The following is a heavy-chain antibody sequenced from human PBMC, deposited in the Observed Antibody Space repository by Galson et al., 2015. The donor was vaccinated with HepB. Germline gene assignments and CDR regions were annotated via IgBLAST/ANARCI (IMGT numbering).Heavy chain of an antibody. Sequence: SLRLSCAASGFSISSSYMSWVRQAPGKGLEWVSVFFRDGQTYYANSVLGRFTISRDTSTNTLSLQMNSLRAEDTAFHYCASLHFQYTSGWFWFDYWGQGTLVTVSS. D-gene: IGHD6-19*01. J-gene: IGHJ4*02. CDR1: GFSISSSY. CDR3: ASLHFQYTSGWFWFDY. V-gene: IGHV3-53*01. CDR2: FFRDGQT.